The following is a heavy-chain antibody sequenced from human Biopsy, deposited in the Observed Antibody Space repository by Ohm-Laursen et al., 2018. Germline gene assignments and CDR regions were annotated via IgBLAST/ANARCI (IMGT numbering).Heavy chain of an antibody. V-gene: IGHV1-2*06. Sequence: ASVKVSCKASGYTFSGYYMHWVRQAPGQGLEWMGRINPDSGVTNYAQKFQGRVTMTRDTSISTAYMELSRLGSDDTAVYYCARDKYRSWNYFDNWGQGSLVTVSS. CDR3: ARDKYRSWNYFDN. J-gene: IGHJ4*02. CDR1: GYTFSGYY. CDR2: INPDSGVT. D-gene: IGHD6-19*01.